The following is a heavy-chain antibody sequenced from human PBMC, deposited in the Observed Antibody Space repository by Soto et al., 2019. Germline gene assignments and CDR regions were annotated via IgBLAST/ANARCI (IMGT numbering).Heavy chain of an antibody. J-gene: IGHJ4*02. CDR1: GFTFSSYA. CDR2: ISGSGGST. CDR3: AKFPCYGSGSYIVH. V-gene: IGHV3-23*01. D-gene: IGHD3-10*01. Sequence: PGGSLRLSCAASGFTFSSYAMSWVRQAPGKGLEWVSAISGSGGSTYYADSVKGRFTISRDNSKNTLYLQMNSLRAEDTAVYYCAKFPCYGSGSYIVHWGQGTLVTVSS.